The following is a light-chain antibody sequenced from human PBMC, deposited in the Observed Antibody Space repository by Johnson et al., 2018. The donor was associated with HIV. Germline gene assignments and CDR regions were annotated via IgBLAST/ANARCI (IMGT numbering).Light chain of an antibody. CDR3: GTCDNGLSGFV. J-gene: IGLJ1*01. Sequence: QSVLTQPPSVSAAPGQKVTISCSGSSSNIGNNYVSWYQQLPGTAPKLLIYDNNKRPSGIADRFSGSKSGTSATLGTTGRQTGDEADYYCGTCDNGLSGFVFGSGTKVTVL. CDR1: SSNIGNNY. V-gene: IGLV1-51*01. CDR2: DNN.